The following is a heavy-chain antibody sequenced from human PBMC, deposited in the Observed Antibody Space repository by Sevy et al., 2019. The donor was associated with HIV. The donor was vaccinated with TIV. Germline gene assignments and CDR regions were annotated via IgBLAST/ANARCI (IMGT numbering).Heavy chain of an antibody. CDR1: GFTFSSYA. CDR3: AKDRVWTTVTLNAYYFDY. CDR2: ISGSGGST. D-gene: IGHD4-17*01. Sequence: GGSLRLSCAASGFTFSSYAMSWVRQAPGKGLEWVSAISGSGGSTYYADSVKGRFTISRDNSKNTLYLQMNSLRAEDTAVYYCAKDRVWTTVTLNAYYFDYWGQGTLVTVSS. V-gene: IGHV3-23*01. J-gene: IGHJ4*02.